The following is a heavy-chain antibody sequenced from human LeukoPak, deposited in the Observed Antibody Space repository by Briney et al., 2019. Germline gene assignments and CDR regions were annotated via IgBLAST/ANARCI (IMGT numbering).Heavy chain of an antibody. J-gene: IGHJ6*04. V-gene: IGHV3-48*04. CDR2: ISSSGSTI. D-gene: IGHD3-10*02. CDR3: AELGITMIGGV. CDR1: GFTFSSYG. Sequence: GGSLRLSCAASGFTFSSYGVSWVRQAPGKGLEWVSYISSSGSTIYYADSVKGRFTISRDNAKNSLYLQMNSLRAEDTAVYYCAELGITMIGGVWGKGTTVTISS.